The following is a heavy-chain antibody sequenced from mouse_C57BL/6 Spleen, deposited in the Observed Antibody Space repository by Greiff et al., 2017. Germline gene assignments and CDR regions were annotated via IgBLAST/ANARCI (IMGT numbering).Heavy chain of an antibody. V-gene: IGHV5-4*01. CDR3: AREGMRDYDGYFDV. CDR2: ISDGGSYT. CDR1: GFTFSSYA. J-gene: IGHJ1*03. D-gene: IGHD2-4*01. Sequence: DVHLVESGGGLVKPGGSLKLSCAASGFTFSSYAMSWVRQTPEKRLEWVATISDGGSYTYYPDNVKGRFTISRDNAKNNLYLQMSHLKSEDTAMYYCAREGMRDYDGYFDVWGTGTTVTVSS.